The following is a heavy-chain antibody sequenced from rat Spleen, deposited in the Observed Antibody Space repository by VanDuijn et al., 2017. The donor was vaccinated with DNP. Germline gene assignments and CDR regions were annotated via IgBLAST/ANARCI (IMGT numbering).Heavy chain of an antibody. CDR1: GFTFSDYY. V-gene: IGHV5-20*01. CDR2: ISYDGGNT. J-gene: IGHJ2*01. Sequence: EVQLVESGGDLVQPGRSLKLSCAASGFTFSDYYMAWVRQAPTKGLEWVASISYDGGNTYYRDSVKGRFTISRDNAKSSLYLQMDSLRSEDTATYYCITGTLDYWGQGVMVTVSS. CDR3: ITGTLDY.